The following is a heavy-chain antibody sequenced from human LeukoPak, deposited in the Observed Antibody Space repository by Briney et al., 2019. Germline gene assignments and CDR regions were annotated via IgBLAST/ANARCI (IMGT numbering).Heavy chain of an antibody. D-gene: IGHD3-16*02. CDR2: IYYSGNT. Sequence: PSETLSLTCTVSGVSISSSNSYWGWIRQPPGKGLEWIGSIYYSGNTYYNASLKSQVSISIDTSKNQFSLRLTSVTAADTAVYYCARAAGIYVWGSYRSGYFDYWGQGTLVTVSS. CDR1: GVSISSSNSY. CDR3: ARAAGIYVWGSYRSGYFDY. V-gene: IGHV4-39*01. J-gene: IGHJ4*02.